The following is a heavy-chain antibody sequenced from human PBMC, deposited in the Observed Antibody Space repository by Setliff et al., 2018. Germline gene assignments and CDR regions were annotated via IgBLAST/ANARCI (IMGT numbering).Heavy chain of an antibody. Sequence: GGSLRLSCEASGFTLDDYYMTWIRQAPGKGLEWISYISSSGYTIYYSASVKGRFSISRDDALNSLFLEMNSLRVDDTAIYYCARGKDYSDGSGYPIFQHWGQGTPVTVSS. J-gene: IGHJ1*01. V-gene: IGHV3-11*04. CDR2: ISSSGYTI. D-gene: IGHD3-22*01. CDR1: GFTLDDYY. CDR3: ARGKDYSDGSGYPIFQH.